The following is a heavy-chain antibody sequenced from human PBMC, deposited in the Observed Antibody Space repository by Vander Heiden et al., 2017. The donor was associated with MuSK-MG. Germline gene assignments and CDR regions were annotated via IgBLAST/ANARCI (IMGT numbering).Heavy chain of an antibody. CDR2: VYRGTKT. CDR1: GSPGSRCY. CDR3: WRKGSHVNYVDS. D-gene: IGHD1-1*01. Sequence: DVQLVQSGGRFVQLGGSRSFSCSASGSPGSRCYISRVRQAPGKWPQWVSVVYRGTKTYDADSVKGRFPLSRDNLKYLRCLKKRCPRADDEAVYYYWRKGSHVNYVDSWGQGTKVTVAS. V-gene: IGHV3-66*01. J-gene: IGHJ4*02.